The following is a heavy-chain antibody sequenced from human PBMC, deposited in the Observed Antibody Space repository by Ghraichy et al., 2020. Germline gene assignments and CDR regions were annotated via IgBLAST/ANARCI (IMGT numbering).Heavy chain of an antibody. D-gene: IGHD2-15*01. CDR1: GFTFSNYA. CDR2: FSASDGST. V-gene: IGHV3-23*01. J-gene: IGHJ4*02. CDR3: ARSGVRFCSGGTCFPSYPFDS. Sequence: GGSLRLSCAASGFTFSNYAMSWVRQPPGKGLQWVSTFSASDGSTYYADSVKGRFTISRDTSKNTLYLQMNSLRAEDTALYYCARSGVRFCSGGTCFPSYPFDSWGQGTLVTVSS.